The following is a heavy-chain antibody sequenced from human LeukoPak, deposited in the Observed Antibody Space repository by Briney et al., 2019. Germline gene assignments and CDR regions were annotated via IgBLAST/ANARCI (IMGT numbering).Heavy chain of an antibody. CDR3: AREVAAAGLFDY. CDR1: GGTFSSYA. CDR2: IIPIFGIA. D-gene: IGHD6-13*01. Sequence: SVKVSCKASGGTFSSYAISWVRQAPGQGLEWMGRIIPIFGIANYAQKFQGRVTITADKSTSTAYMELSSLRSEDTAVYYCAREVAAAGLFDYWGQGTLVTVSS. V-gene: IGHV1-69*04. J-gene: IGHJ4*02.